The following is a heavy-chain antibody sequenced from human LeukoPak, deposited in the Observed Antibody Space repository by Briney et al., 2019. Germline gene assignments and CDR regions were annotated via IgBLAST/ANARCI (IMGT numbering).Heavy chain of an antibody. J-gene: IGHJ4*02. Sequence: SGTLSLTCAVSGDSISSNYWWTWVRQPPGKGLEWIGEIHHSGSTNYSPSLKSRVTISVDNSRNQFSLGLSSVSAADTAVYYCARGPSGYHNTGGQGTLVTASS. CDR2: IHHSGST. CDR3: ARGPSGYHNT. CDR1: GDSISSNYW. V-gene: IGHV4-4*02. D-gene: IGHD5-12*01.